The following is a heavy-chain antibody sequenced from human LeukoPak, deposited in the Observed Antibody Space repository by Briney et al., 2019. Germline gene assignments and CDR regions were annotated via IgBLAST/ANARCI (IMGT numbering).Heavy chain of an antibody. Sequence: SETLSLTCAVYGGSFSGYYWSWIRQPPGKGLEWIGEINHSGSTNYNPSLKSRVTISVDTSKNQFSLKLSSVTAADTAVYYCARAAGVPVAFDIWGRGTMVTVSS. CDR1: GGSFSGYY. V-gene: IGHV4-34*01. D-gene: IGHD2-8*01. CDR3: ARAAGVPVAFDI. J-gene: IGHJ3*02. CDR2: INHSGST.